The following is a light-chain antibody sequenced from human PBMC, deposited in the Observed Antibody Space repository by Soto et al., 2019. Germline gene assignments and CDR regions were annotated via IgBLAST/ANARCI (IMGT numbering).Light chain of an antibody. CDR1: QTVSTY. CDR3: HQRYNWLT. J-gene: IGKJ4*01. CDR2: GAS. Sequence: IVLTQSPATLSLSPGERATLSCRARQTVSTYLSWYQHKPGQVPRLLIYGASKRATGIPARFSGSGSGTDFTLTISSLEPEDSAVYYCHQRYNWLTFGGGTKVEIK. V-gene: IGKV3-11*01.